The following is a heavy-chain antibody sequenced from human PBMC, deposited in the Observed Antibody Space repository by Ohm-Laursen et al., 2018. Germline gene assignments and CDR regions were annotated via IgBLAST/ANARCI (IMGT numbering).Heavy chain of an antibody. V-gene: IGHV4-39*01. CDR1: GGSITSSNYY. J-gene: IGHJ5*02. D-gene: IGHD3-9*01. Sequence: SDTLSLTCTVSGGSITSSNYYWGWIRQPPGKGLEWIGSIYYSGSTYYNPSLKSRVTISVDTSKNQFSLKLSSVTAADTAVYYCARAVDYDLLTGYYLRGNDWFDAWGQGTLVTVSS. CDR3: ARAVDYDLLTGYYLRGNDWFDA. CDR2: IYYSGST.